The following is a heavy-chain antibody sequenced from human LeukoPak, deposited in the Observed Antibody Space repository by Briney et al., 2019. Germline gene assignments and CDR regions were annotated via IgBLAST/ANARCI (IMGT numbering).Heavy chain of an antibody. CDR1: GGSISSYY. V-gene: IGHV4-59*12. D-gene: IGHD1-26*01. CDR2: VYYSGST. CDR3: ARTGGSLYFYYYMDV. Sequence: SETLSLTCTVSGGSISSYYWSWIRQPPGKGLEWIGYVYYSGSTNYNPSLKSRVTISVDTSKNQFSLRLSSVTAADTALYYCARTGGSLYFYYYMDVWGKGTTVTVSS. J-gene: IGHJ6*03.